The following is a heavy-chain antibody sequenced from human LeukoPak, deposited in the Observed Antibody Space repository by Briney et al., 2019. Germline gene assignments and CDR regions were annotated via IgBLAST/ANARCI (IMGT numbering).Heavy chain of an antibody. CDR2: INTDGSST. Sequence: GGSLRLSCAASGFTFKSYWMHWVRQAPGKGLVWVSRINTDGSSTIYAESVKGRFTISRDNAKNTLYLQMNTLRADDTAVYYCAKPFGSGFYYFDYWGQGTLVTVSS. D-gene: IGHD6-19*01. CDR3: AKPFGSGFYYFDY. J-gene: IGHJ4*02. CDR1: GFTFKSYW. V-gene: IGHV3-74*01.